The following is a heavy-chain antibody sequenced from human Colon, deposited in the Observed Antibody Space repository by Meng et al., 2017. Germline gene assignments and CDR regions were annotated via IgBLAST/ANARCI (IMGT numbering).Heavy chain of an antibody. Sequence: QVQLVQSGTEVKRPGASVKVSCKASGYSFSDCYIHWVRQAPGQGLEWMGWIVPNSGDTNYAQKFQGRVTMTRDTSISTTYMELIRLTSDDTAVYYCARSTPSLDYWGQGTLVPSP. CDR2: IVPNSGDT. CDR1: GYSFSDCY. D-gene: IGHD2-15*01. V-gene: IGHV1-2*02. CDR3: ARSTPSLDY. J-gene: IGHJ4*02.